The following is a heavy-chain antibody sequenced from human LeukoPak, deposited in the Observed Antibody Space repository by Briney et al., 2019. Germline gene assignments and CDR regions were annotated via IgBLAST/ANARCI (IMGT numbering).Heavy chain of an antibody. V-gene: IGHV3-23*01. J-gene: IGHJ6*03. CDR1: GFTFSSYA. CDR3: AKTGRRDSSGHYYVSYYYYYMDV. CDR2: ISGSGGST. D-gene: IGHD3-22*01. Sequence: GGSLRLSCAASGFTFSSYAMSWVRQAPGKGLEWVSAISGSGGSTYYADSVKGRFTISRDNSKNTLYLQMNSLRAEDTAVYYCAKTGRRDSSGHYYVSYYYYYMDVWGKGTTVTVSS.